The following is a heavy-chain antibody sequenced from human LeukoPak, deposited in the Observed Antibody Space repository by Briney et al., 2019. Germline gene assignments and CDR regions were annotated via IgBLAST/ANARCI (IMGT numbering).Heavy chain of an antibody. J-gene: IGHJ4*02. CDR3: AKDFPPIAAAGHYFDY. Sequence: PGGSLRLSCAASGFTFSSYSMNWVRQAPGKGLEWVSAISGSGGSTYYADSVKGRFTISRDNSKNTLYLQMNSLRAEDTAVYYCAKDFPPIAAAGHYFDYWGQGTLVTVSS. D-gene: IGHD6-13*01. CDR2: ISGSGGST. V-gene: IGHV3-23*01. CDR1: GFTFSSYS.